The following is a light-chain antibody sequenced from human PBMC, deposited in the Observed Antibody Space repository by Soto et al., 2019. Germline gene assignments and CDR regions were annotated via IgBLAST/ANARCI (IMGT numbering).Light chain of an antibody. Sequence: EIVLTQSPATLSLSPGERTTLSCRAIQSVSSYLAWYQQKPGQAPRLLIYDASNRAAGIPARFSGSGSGTDFTLTISRQEPEDFTVYYCQQRSNWPVTCGQGTKVEIK. J-gene: IGKJ1*01. CDR3: QQRSNWPVT. CDR2: DAS. V-gene: IGKV3-11*01. CDR1: QSVSSY.